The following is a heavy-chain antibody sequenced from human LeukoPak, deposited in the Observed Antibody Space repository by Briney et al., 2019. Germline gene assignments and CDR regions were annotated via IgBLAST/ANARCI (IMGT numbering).Heavy chain of an antibody. CDR3: ARGLYYMDV. CDR2: ISGSSNVI. CDR1: GFTFSTHT. J-gene: IGHJ6*03. V-gene: IGHV3-48*01. Sequence: GGSLRFSCAASGFTFSTHTMAWVRQAPGKGLEWLSYISGSSNVIYSADSVKGRFTISRDNAKDSLYLQMNSLKAEDTAVYYCARGLYYMDVWGKGTMVTVSS.